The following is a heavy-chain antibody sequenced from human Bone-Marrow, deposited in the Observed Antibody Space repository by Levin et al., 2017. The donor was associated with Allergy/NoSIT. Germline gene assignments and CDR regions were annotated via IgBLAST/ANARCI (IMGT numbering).Heavy chain of an antibody. V-gene: IGHV1-2*04. CDR1: GYTFTGYY. Sequence: ASVKVSCKASGYTFTGYYMHWVRQAPGQGLEWMGWINPNSGGTNYAQKFQGWVTMTRDTSISTAYMELSRLRSDDTAVYYCAREAVAGQYYYYGMDVWGQGTTVTVSS. CDR2: INPNSGGT. CDR3: AREAVAGQYYYYGMDV. D-gene: IGHD6-19*01. J-gene: IGHJ6*02.